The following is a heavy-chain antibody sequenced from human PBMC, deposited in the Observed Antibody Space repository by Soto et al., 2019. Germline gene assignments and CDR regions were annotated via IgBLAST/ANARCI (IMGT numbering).Heavy chain of an antibody. Sequence: QVHLVQSGAEVKKPGASVKVSCKGSGYGFTTYGITWVRQAPGQGLEGMAWISAHNGTTNYAQKLQGRVTVPRDTSTSTAYMDLRSLRSDDPAVYYCARGRYGDYWGQGALVTVSS. CDR3: ARGRYGDY. J-gene: IGHJ4*02. V-gene: IGHV1-18*01. CDR1: GYGFTTYG. CDR2: ISAHNGTT. D-gene: IGHD1-1*01.